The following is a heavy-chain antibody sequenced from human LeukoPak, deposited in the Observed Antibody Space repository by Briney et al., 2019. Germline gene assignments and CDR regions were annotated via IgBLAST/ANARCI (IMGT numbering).Heavy chain of an antibody. D-gene: IGHD2-21*02. Sequence: GGSLRLSCAASGFTFSDYWMTWVRPAPGKGLEWVAVISYDGSNKYYADSVKGRFTISRDNSKNTLYLQMNSLRAEDTAVYYCAKLVVTASYGMDVWGQGTTVTVSS. J-gene: IGHJ6*02. CDR1: GFTFSDYW. CDR2: ISYDGSNK. V-gene: IGHV3-30*18. CDR3: AKLVVTASYGMDV.